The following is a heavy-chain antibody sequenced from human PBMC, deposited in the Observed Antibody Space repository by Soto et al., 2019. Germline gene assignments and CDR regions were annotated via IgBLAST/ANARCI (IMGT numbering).Heavy chain of an antibody. J-gene: IGHJ6*02. D-gene: IGHD2-21*02. CDR3: ARIQTYCGGDCYPYGMDV. V-gene: IGHV2-70*01. CDR1: GFSLSTSGMC. Sequence: VSGPTLVNPTQTLTLTCTFSGFSLSTSGMCVSWIRQPPGKALEWLALIDWDDDKYYSTSLKTRLTISKDTSKNQVVLTMTNMDPVDTATYYCARIQTYCGGDCYPYGMDVWGQGTTVTVSS. CDR2: IDWDDDK.